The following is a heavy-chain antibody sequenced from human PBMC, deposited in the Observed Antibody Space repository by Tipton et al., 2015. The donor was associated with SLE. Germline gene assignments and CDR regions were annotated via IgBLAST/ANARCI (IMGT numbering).Heavy chain of an antibody. Sequence: LRLSCTVSGGSISSHYWSWIRQPPGKGLEWIGSIYYSGSTYYNPSLKSRVTISVDTSKNQFSLKLSSVTAADTAVYYCARFVGYCSGGSCLGWFDPWGQGTLVTVSS. V-gene: IGHV4-59*05. CDR2: IYYSGST. D-gene: IGHD2-15*01. J-gene: IGHJ5*02. CDR1: GGSISSHY. CDR3: ARFVGYCSGGSCLGWFDP.